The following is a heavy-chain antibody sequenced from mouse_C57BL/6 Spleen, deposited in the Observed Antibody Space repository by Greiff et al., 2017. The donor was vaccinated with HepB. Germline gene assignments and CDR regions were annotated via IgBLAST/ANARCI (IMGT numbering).Heavy chain of an antibody. CDR1: GYTFTDYY. CDR3: AVHEGNLSFDY. Sequence: EVQLQQSGPELVKPGASVKISCKASGYTFTDYYMNWVKQSHGKSLEWIGDINPNNGGTSYNQKFKGKATLTVDKSSSTAYMELRSLTYEDSAVDYCAVHEGNLSFDYWGQGTTLTVSS. J-gene: IGHJ2*01. V-gene: IGHV1-26*01. CDR2: INPNNGGT. D-gene: IGHD2-1*01.